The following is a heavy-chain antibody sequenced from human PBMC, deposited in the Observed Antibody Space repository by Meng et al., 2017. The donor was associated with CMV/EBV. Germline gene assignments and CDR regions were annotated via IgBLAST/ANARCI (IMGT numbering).Heavy chain of an antibody. V-gene: IGHV3-9*01. CDR3: ARAFYYDSSGNWFDP. CDR1: GFTFDDYA. J-gene: IGHJ5*02. Sequence: LSLTCAASGFTFDDYAMHWVRQAPGKGLEWVSGISWNSGSIGYADSVKGRFTISRDNAKNSLYLQMNSLRAEDTALYYCARAFYYDSSGNWFDPWGQGTLVTVSS. CDR2: ISWNSGSI. D-gene: IGHD3-22*01.